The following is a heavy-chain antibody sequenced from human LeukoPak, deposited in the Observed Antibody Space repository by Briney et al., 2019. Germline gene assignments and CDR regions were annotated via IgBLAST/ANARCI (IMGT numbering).Heavy chain of an antibody. J-gene: IGHJ4*02. CDR3: ARVRWGGPTQYYFDY. Sequence: ASVKVSCKASGHTFTSYAMHWVRQAPGQRLEWMGWINAGNGNTKYSQKFQGRVTITRDTSASTAYMELSSLRSEDTAVYYCARVRWGGPTQYYFDYWGQGTLVTVSS. CDR1: GHTFTSYA. D-gene: IGHD1-26*01. V-gene: IGHV1-3*01. CDR2: INAGNGNT.